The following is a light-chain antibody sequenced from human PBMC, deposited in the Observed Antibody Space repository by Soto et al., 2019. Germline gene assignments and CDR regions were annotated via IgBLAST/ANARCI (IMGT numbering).Light chain of an antibody. CDR3: QQFDNSPPMYT. CDR2: GAS. V-gene: IGKV3-20*01. CDR1: QSVSSTY. Sequence: EIVLTQSPGTLSLSPGERATLSCRASQSVSSTYLAWYQQKPGQAPRLLIYGASTRATGVPDRFSGSGSGTDFTLTLSRLEPEDCAVYYCQQFDNSPPMYTFGQGTKLEIK. J-gene: IGKJ2*01.